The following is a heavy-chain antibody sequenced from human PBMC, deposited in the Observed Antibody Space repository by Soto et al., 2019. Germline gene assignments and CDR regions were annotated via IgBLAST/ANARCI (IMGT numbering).Heavy chain of an antibody. CDR2: TYYRSKWYN. Sequence: SQTLSLTCAISGDSVSSNRAAWNWIRQSPSRGLEWLGRTYYRSKWYNDYAVTVKSRITINPDTSKNQFTLQLNSVTPEDTAVYYCARENIAAAGRGLCHGMDVWGHGTTVPCSS. CDR3: ARENIAAAGRGLCHGMDV. CDR1: GDSVSSNRAA. V-gene: IGHV6-1*01. D-gene: IGHD6-13*01. J-gene: IGHJ6*02.